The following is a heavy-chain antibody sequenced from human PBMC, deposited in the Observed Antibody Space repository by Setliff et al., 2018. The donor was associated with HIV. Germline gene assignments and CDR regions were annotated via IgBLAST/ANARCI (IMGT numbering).Heavy chain of an antibody. J-gene: IGHJ4*02. V-gene: IGHV3-7*03. CDR2: IKQGGSEK. Sequence: PGGSLRLSCAASGFTFSSYWMSWVRQAPGKGLEWVANIKQGGSEKYYVDSVKGRFTISRDNAKNSLYLQMNSLRAEDTAVYYCARLTAAGRGYYFDYWGQGTLVTVSS. D-gene: IGHD6-13*01. CDR3: ARLTAAGRGYYFDY. CDR1: GFTFSSYW.